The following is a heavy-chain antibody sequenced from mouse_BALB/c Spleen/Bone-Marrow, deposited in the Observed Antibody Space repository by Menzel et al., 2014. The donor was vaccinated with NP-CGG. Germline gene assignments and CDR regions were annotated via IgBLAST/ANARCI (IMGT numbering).Heavy chain of an antibody. CDR2: IGTYYGDA. Sequence: QVQLQQSGAELVRPGVSVKISCRGSGYTFTDYAVHWVKQSHAKSLEWIGVIGTYYGDATYNQKFKTKATMTVDKSSSTAYMELARLTSEDSALYYCAREGPWFAFWGQGTLVTASA. J-gene: IGHJ3*01. V-gene: IGHV1S137*01. CDR3: AREGPWFAF. CDR1: GYTFTDYA.